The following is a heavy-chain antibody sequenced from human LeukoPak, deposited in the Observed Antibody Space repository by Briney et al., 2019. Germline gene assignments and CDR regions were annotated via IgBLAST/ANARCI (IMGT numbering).Heavy chain of an antibody. CDR3: ARGGYNWNIWFDP. Sequence: PSETLSLTCSVSGASITSYYWSWILQSAGKGLEWIGRLSSSGSSIHNPSLKSRLTMSVDTSKNQFSLKLSSVTAADTAVYYCARGGYNWNIWFDPWGQGTLVTVSS. D-gene: IGHD1-20*01. CDR2: LSSSGSS. V-gene: IGHV4-4*07. CDR1: GASITSYY. J-gene: IGHJ5*02.